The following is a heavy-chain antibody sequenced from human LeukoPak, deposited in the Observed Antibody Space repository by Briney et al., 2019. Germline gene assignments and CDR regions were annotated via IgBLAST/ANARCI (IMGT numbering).Heavy chain of an antibody. D-gene: IGHD6-13*01. CDR2: ISGSGGST. J-gene: IGHJ4*02. CDR3: AKDLSSSWYCNYFDY. Sequence: GGSLRLSCAASGFTFSSYAMSWVRQAPGKGLEWVSAISGSGGSTYYAGSVKGRFTVSRDNSKNTLYLQMNSLRAEDTAVYYCAKDLSSSWYCNYFDYWGQGTLVTVSS. V-gene: IGHV3-23*01. CDR1: GFTFSSYA.